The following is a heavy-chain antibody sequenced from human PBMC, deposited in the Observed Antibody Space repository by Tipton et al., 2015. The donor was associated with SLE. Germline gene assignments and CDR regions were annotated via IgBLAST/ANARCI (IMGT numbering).Heavy chain of an antibody. D-gene: IGHD6-19*01. V-gene: IGHV4-59*11. CDR2: IYYSGRT. CDR1: GGSISSHY. J-gene: IGHJ6*02. Sequence: TLSLTCTVSGGSISSHYWSWIRQPPGKGREWIGYIYYSGRTNHNPPPQSRVTISVDTSKNQFSLKLSSVTAADTAVYYCARDGLSVAGTLDVWGQGTTVTVSS. CDR3: ARDGLSVAGTLDV.